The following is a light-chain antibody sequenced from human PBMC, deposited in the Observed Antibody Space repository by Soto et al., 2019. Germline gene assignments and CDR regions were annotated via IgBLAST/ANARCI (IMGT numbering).Light chain of an antibody. J-gene: IGKJ5*01. CDR3: QQYNNWPPIT. Sequence: EIVMTQSPATLSVSPGERATLSCRASQSVSSNLAWYQQKPGQAPRLLIYGASTRATDMPGTFSGRGSGTEFTLTITSLRPEDFAVYYCQQYNNWPPITFGQGTRLEN. CDR2: GAS. CDR1: QSVSSN. V-gene: IGKV3-15*01.